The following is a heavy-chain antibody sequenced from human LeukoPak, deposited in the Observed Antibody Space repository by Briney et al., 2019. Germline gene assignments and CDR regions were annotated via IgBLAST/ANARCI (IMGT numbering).Heavy chain of an antibody. CDR1: GFSFSSYW. CDR3: VRDGLLWYGGAT. V-gene: IGHV3-74*01. J-gene: IGHJ3*01. CDR2: LNSDGTRI. D-gene: IGHD2-21*01. Sequence: GGSLRLSCTASGFSFSSYWMHWVRQVPGKGLEWVSCLNSDGTRISYAGSVKGRFTISRDNSKNTLYLQMNSLRVEDTAVYYCVRDGLLWYGGATWGQGTMVTVSS.